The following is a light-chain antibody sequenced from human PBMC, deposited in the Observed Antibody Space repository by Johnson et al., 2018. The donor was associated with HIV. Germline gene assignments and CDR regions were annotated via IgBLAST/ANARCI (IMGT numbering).Light chain of an antibody. CDR3: GTWDSRLSAYV. V-gene: IGLV1-51*01. J-gene: IGLJ1*01. Sequence: QSVLTQPPSVSAAPGQKVTISCSGSSSNIGRNYVSWYQQLPGTAPKLLIFDNNNRPSGIPDRFSASKSGTSATLGITGLQMGDEADYYCGTWDSRLSAYVFGTGTKVTVL. CDR1: SSNIGRNY. CDR2: DNN.